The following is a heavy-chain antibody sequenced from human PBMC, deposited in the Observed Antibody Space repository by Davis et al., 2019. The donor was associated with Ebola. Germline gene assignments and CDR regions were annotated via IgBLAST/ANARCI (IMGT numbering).Heavy chain of an antibody. CDR2: IYPGDSDT. Sequence: KVSCTGSGYSFTSYWIGWVRQMPGKGLEWMGIIYPGDSDTRYSPSFQGQVTISADKSISTAYLQWSSLKASDTAMYYCARQERPFYYYYGMDVWGQGTTVTVS. D-gene: IGHD6-25*01. J-gene: IGHJ6*02. CDR1: GYSFTSYW. V-gene: IGHV5-51*01. CDR3: ARQERPFYYYYGMDV.